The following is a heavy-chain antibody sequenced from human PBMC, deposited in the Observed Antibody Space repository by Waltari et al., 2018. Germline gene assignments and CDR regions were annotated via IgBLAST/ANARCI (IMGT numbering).Heavy chain of an antibody. Sequence: EVQLVESGGGLVQPGGSLRVSCTASGFTFSSYWMHWVRQVPGKGLVWDSSNNSDGRGTSYSDSAKGRFTISRDNAKNTLFLQMNSLRGEDTAVYYCASGNSHAFDLWGQGTMVTVSS. CDR3: ASGNSHAFDL. CDR1: GFTFSSYW. CDR2: NNSDGRGT. D-gene: IGHD1-7*01. V-gene: IGHV3-74*01. J-gene: IGHJ3*01.